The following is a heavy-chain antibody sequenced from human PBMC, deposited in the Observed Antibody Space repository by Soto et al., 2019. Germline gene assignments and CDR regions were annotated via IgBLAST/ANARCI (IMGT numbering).Heavy chain of an antibody. CDR2: IDPTDSRT. J-gene: IGHJ4*02. CDR1: GYMFPIYH. V-gene: IGHV5-10-1*01. Sequence: GESLKISCEASGYMFPIYHISWVRQMPGKGLEWVGKIDPTDSRTMYRPSSRARITISVDKSINTAYLEWGRLKASDTAMYYCAGHCSNCDFDFWGQGTQVTVSS. CDR3: AGHCSNCDFDF. D-gene: IGHD2-21*01.